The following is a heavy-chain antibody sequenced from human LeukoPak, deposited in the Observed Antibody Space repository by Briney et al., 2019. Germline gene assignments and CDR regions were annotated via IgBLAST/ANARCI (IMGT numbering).Heavy chain of an antibody. J-gene: IGHJ4*02. CDR2: ISDSGSNA. CDR1: GFSFRGYY. CDR3: AKRAPISPGYFDY. Sequence: GGSLRLSCAASGFSFRGYYMSWVRQAPGKGLEWVSYISDSGSNADHADSVRGRFTISRDNSKNTLYLQMNSLRAEDTAVYYCAKRAPISPGYFDYWGQGTLVTVSS. V-gene: IGHV3-11*03. D-gene: IGHD3-3*01.